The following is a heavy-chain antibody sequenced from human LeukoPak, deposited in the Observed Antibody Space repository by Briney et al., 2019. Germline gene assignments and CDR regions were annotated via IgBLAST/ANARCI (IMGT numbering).Heavy chain of an antibody. CDR3: AREGGCSGGSCYSLNWFDP. CDR1: GGSISSYY. D-gene: IGHD2-15*01. CDR2: IYYSGST. V-gene: IGHV4-59*01. Sequence: SETLSLTCTVSGGSISSYYWSWIWQPPGKGLEWIGYIYYSGSTNYNPSLKSRVTIPVDTSKNQFSLKLSSVTAADTAVYYCAREGGCSGGSCYSLNWFDPWGQGTLVTVSS. J-gene: IGHJ5*02.